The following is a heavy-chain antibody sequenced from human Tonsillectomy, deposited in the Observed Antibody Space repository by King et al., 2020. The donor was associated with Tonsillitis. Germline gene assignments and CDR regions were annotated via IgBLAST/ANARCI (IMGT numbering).Heavy chain of an antibody. CDR2: IYYSGFT. D-gene: IGHD3-10*01. V-gene: IGHV4-39*01. J-gene: IGHJ5*02. Sequence: LQLQESGPGLVKPSETLSLTCTVSGGSISSSSYYWGWIRQPPGKGLEWIGSIYYSGFTYYNPSLKSRVTISVDTSKNQFSLKLSSVTAADTAVYYCARHYYASGTYYKCLEPWGQGTLVTISS. CDR3: ARHYYASGTYYKCLEP. CDR1: GGSISSSSYY.